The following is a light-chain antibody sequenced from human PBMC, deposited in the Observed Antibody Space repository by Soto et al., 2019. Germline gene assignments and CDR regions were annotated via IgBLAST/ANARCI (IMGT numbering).Light chain of an antibody. Sequence: EIVMTQSPVTLSVSPGERATLSCRATQSISSNLAWYQQRPGQAPRLLIYNALTRASGIPGRFSGSVSGTEFTLTISSLQSEDFAVYYCQQYDGSPRTFGQGTKVEVK. CDR2: NAL. CDR3: QQYDGSPRT. CDR1: QSISSN. J-gene: IGKJ1*01. V-gene: IGKV3-15*01.